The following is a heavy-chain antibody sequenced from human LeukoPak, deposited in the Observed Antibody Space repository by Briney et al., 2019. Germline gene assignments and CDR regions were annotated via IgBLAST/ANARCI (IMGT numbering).Heavy chain of an antibody. Sequence: RASVKVSCKASGYTFTNYDINWVRQAPGHGLEWMGWMNTNSSYTGYAQKFQGRVTITRNTSISTAYMELSSLRSDDTAVYYCARGQLRLRHRGFDPWGQGTLVTVSS. D-gene: IGHD4-17*01. CDR2: MNTNSSYT. V-gene: IGHV1-8*03. CDR3: ARGQLRLRHRGFDP. J-gene: IGHJ5*02. CDR1: GYTFTNYD.